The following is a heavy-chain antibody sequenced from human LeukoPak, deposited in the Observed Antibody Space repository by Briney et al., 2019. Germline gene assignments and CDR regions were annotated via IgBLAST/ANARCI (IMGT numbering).Heavy chain of an antibody. V-gene: IGHV3-33*01. J-gene: IGHJ6*02. CDR2: IWYDGSNK. Sequence: PGGSLRLSCAASGFTFSGYGLHWVRQAPGKGLEWVAHIWYDGSNKYYADSVKGRFTVSRDNSKNTLYLQMNSLRAEDTAVYYCARADCSDGRCYYYAMDVWGQGTTVTVSS. CDR1: GFTFSGYG. CDR3: ARADCSDGRCYYYAMDV. D-gene: IGHD2-15*01.